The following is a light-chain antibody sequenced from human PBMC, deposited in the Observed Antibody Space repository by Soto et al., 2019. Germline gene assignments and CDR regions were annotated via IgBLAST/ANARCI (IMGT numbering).Light chain of an antibody. J-gene: IGKJ1*01. CDR3: HQSYCTPWT. Sequence: DIPMTQSPSSLSASVGDRVTITCRASQSISSYLNWYQQKPGKAPKLLIYATSSLQTGAPSRFGGSRFGTSFSLTISSLQPEGFATYDGHQSYCTPWTFGQGTKVEIK. CDR2: ATS. CDR1: QSISSY. V-gene: IGKV1-39*01.